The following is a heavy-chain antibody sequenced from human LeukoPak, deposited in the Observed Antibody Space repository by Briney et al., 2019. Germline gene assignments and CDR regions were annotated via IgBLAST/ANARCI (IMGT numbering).Heavy chain of an antibody. J-gene: IGHJ4*02. CDR3: ARGPYYGSGSYDGYYFDY. CDR2: GYYSGST. CDR1: GGSISSSSYY. Sequence: SETLSLTCTVSGGSISSSSYYWGWIRQPPGKGLEWIESGYYSGSTYYNPSLKSRVTRSVDTSKNQFSLKLSSVTAADTAVYYCARGPYYGSGSYDGYYFDYWGQGTLVTVSS. D-gene: IGHD3-10*01. V-gene: IGHV4-39*07.